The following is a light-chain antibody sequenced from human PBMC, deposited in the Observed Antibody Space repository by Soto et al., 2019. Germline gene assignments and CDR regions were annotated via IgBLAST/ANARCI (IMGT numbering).Light chain of an antibody. Sequence: QSVLTQPPSASGTPGQRVTISCSGSSSNIGSNTVNWYQHLPGTAPKLLIYTYSHRPSGVPDRFSGSKSGTSASLAISGLQSEDEADYYCAAWDDSLNGVIFGGGTKVTVL. V-gene: IGLV1-44*01. J-gene: IGLJ2*01. CDR2: TYS. CDR1: SSNIGSNT. CDR3: AAWDDSLNGVI.